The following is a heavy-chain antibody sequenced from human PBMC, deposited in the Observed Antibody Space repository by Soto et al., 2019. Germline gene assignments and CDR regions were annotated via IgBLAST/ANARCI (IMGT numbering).Heavy chain of an antibody. V-gene: IGHV3-73*01. D-gene: IGHD4-17*01. CDR2: IRSKANSYAT. CDR1: GFTFSGSA. CDR3: TRRLPHLLRGEAYYGMDV. J-gene: IGHJ6*02. Sequence: GGSLRLSCAASGFTFSGSAMHWVRQASGKGLEWVGRIRSKANSYATAYAASVEGRFTISRDDSKNTAYLQMNSLKTEDTAVYYCTRRLPHLLRGEAYYGMDVWGQGTTVTVSS.